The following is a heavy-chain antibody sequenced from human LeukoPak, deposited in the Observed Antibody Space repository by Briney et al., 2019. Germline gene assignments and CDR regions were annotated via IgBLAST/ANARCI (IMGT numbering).Heavy chain of an antibody. Sequence: GGSLRLSCAASGFTFSIYAMTRVRQAPGKGLEWVSGISGSGGSTYYADSVKGRFTISRDNSKNTLHLQMDSLRAEDAAVYYCARTRGDTALLDFDYWGQGTLVTVSS. CDR1: GFTFSIYA. J-gene: IGHJ4*02. D-gene: IGHD5-18*01. V-gene: IGHV3-23*01. CDR2: ISGSGGST. CDR3: ARTRGDTALLDFDY.